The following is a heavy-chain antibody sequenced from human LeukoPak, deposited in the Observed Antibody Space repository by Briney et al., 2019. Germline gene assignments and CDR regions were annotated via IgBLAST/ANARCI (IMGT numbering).Heavy chain of an antibody. CDR3: AKDRGYSGSCMDV. Sequence: PGGSLRLSCAASGFTFDDYAMHWVRQAPGKGLEWVSGISWNSGSIGYADSVKGRFTISRDNAKNSLYLQMNSLRAEDTALYYCAKDRGYSGSCMDVWGQGTTVTVSS. D-gene: IGHD6-13*01. CDR2: ISWNSGSI. V-gene: IGHV3-9*01. CDR1: GFTFDDYA. J-gene: IGHJ6*02.